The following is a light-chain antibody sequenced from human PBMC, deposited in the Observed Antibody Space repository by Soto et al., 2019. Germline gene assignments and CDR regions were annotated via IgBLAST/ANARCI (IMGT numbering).Light chain of an antibody. CDR3: QQYYSIPLT. J-gene: IGKJ3*01. CDR1: QSVLHSSNNKNN. Sequence: DIVMTQSPDSLAVSLGERATINCKSSQSVLHSSNNKNNLAWYQQKPGQPPKLLFYWASTRESGVSDRFRGSGSGTDFTLTISSLQAEDVAVYYCQQYYSIPLTFGPGTKVDIK. CDR2: WAS. V-gene: IGKV4-1*01.